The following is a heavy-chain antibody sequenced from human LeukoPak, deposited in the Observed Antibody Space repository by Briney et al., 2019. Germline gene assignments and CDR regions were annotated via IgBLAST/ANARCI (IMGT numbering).Heavy chain of an antibody. J-gene: IGHJ4*02. CDR3: ARGHYDVLAASYKWTPDY. Sequence: GGSLRLSCAASGFTFNTFNMNWVRQAPGKGLEWASSITSGGDYIYYADSVKGRFTTSRDNAKNSLSLQLNSLRVEDTAVYYCARGHYDVLAASYKWTPDYWGQGTLVTVSS. V-gene: IGHV3-21*01. D-gene: IGHD3-9*01. CDR1: GFTFNTFN. CDR2: ITSGGDYI.